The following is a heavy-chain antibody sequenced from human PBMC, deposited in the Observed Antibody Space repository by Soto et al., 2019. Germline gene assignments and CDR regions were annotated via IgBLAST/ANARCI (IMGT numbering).Heavy chain of an antibody. Sequence: QVQLVQSGAEVKKSGASVKVSCKASGYTFITYALYWVRQAPGQGLEWMGIISPRDGSTTYAQKFQGRVTMTRDTSTGTLYMELSSLTSDDTAVYYCAIGGGTLDYWGQGTLITVSS. CDR3: AIGGGTLDY. J-gene: IGHJ4*02. CDR2: ISPRDGST. V-gene: IGHV1-46*01. CDR1: GYTFITYA.